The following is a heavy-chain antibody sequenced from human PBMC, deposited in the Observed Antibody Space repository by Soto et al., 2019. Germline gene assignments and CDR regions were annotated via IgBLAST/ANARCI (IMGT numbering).Heavy chain of an antibody. CDR3: AREVVTGGVNNYFDP. D-gene: IGHD2-21*02. Sequence: SETLSLTCGVSGGTVASSHWWSWVRQSPGRGLEWIGNVYHTGDTNFNPSLQSRVTFSVDKSNNQFSLRLTSVTAADTAVYFSAREVVTGGVNNYFDPWGPGTLVTVSS. CDR2: VYHTGDT. V-gene: IGHV4-4*02. CDR1: GGTVASSHW. J-gene: IGHJ5*02.